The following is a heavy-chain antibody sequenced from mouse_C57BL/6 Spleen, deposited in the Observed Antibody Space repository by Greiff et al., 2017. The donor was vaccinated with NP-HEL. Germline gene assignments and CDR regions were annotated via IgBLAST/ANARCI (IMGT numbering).Heavy chain of an antibody. Sequence: VMLVESGAELAKPGASVKLSCKASGYTFTSYWMHWVKQRPGQGLEWIGYINPSSGYTKYNQKFKDKATLTADKSSSTAYMQLSSLTYEDSAVYYCASYYYGSDWYFDVWGTGTTVTVSS. CDR3: ASYYYGSDWYFDV. D-gene: IGHD1-1*01. J-gene: IGHJ1*03. V-gene: IGHV1-7*01. CDR2: INPSSGYT. CDR1: GYTFTSYW.